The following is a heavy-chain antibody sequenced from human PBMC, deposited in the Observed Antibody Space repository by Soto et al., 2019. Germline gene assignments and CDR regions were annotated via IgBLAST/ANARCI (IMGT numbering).Heavy chain of an antibody. Sequence: ASVKVSCKVSGYTLTELSMHLVRQAPGKGLEWMGGFDPEDGETIYAQKFQGRVTMTEAPSTDTAYMELSSLRSEDTAVYYCATVISSGAYYYYYGMDVWGQGTTVTVS. CDR2: FDPEDGET. D-gene: IGHD3-10*01. V-gene: IGHV1-24*01. J-gene: IGHJ6*02. CDR1: GYTLTELS. CDR3: ATVISSGAYYYYYGMDV.